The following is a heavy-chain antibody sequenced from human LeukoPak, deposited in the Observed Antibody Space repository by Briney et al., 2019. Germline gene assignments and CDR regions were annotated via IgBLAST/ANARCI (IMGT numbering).Heavy chain of an antibody. D-gene: IGHD3-3*01. CDR1: GFTFRSYA. V-gene: IGHV3-23*01. J-gene: IGHJ4*02. Sequence: PGGSLRLSCAASGFTFRSYAMSWVRQAPVKGLEWVSGITGSGGVTYYADSVKGRFTISRDNSKNTLYLQVDTLRADDTAVYYCAKPLYDIWSTYFFDYWGQGTLVTVSS. CDR3: AKPLYDIWSTYFFDY. CDR2: ITGSGGVT.